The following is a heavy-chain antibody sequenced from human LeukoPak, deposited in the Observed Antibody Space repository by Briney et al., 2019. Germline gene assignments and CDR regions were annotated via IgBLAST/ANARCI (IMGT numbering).Heavy chain of an antibody. Sequence: PGGSLRLSCAASGFTFSSYAMHWVRQAPGKGLEGVAVISYDGSNKYYADSVKGRFTISRDNSKNTLYLQMNSLRAEDTAVYYCARWGIAVAGTYSLDYWGQGTLVTVSS. V-gene: IGHV3-30-3*01. J-gene: IGHJ4*02. CDR2: ISYDGSNK. D-gene: IGHD6-19*01. CDR1: GFTFSSYA. CDR3: ARWGIAVAGTYSLDY.